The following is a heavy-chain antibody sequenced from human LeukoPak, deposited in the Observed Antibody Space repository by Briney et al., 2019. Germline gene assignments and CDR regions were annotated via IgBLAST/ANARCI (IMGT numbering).Heavy chain of an antibody. J-gene: IGHJ4*02. V-gene: IGHV1-18*01. CDR1: GYTFTSYG. D-gene: IGHD6-6*01. Sequence: ASVKVSCKASGYTFTSYGISWVRQAPGQGLEWMGWISAYNGNTNYAQKLQGRVTMTTDTSTSTAYMELRSLRSDDTAVYYCASVSIAARPGAIDYWGQGTLVTVSS. CDR2: ISAYNGNT. CDR3: ASVSIAARPGAIDY.